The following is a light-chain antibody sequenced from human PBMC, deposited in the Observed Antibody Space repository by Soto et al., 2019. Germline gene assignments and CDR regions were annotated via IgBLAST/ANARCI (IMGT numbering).Light chain of an antibody. CDR2: GNR. CDR1: SSNLGAGYD. V-gene: IGLV1-40*01. CDR3: CSYAGTYTFV. Sequence: QSVLTQPPSVSGAPGQRVTLSCTGNSSNLGAGYDVHWYQQLPGAAPKLVIFGNRNRPSGVPERFSGSKSGNTASLTISGLQAEDEADYYCCSYAGTYTFVFGTGTKLTVL. J-gene: IGLJ1*01.